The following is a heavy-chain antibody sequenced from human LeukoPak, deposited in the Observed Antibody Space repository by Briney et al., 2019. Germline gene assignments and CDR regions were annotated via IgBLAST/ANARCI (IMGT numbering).Heavy chain of an antibody. CDR2: IYSGGRT. J-gene: IGHJ6*02. CDR1: GFTVSNNY. V-gene: IGHV3-53*03. Sequence: GGSLRLSCAASGFTVSNNYMTWVRQAPGKGLEWVSVIYSGGRTYYADSVRGRFTISRDNSKNTLYLQMNSLRAEDTAVYYCARVEDVWGQGTTVTVSS. CDR3: ARVEDV.